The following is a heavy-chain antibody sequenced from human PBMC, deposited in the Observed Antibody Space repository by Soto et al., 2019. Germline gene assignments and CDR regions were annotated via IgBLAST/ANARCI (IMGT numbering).Heavy chain of an antibody. CDR3: AREIFSLAGYSGTRADFVP. V-gene: IGHV1-18*01. J-gene: IGHJ5*02. D-gene: IGHD5-12*01. CDR1: GYTFTSYG. CDR2: ISAYNGNT. Sequence: QVQLVQSGAEVKKPWASVKVSCKASGYTFTSYGISWVRQAPGQGLERMGWISAYNGNTNYAQQLQGRVTMTTDTSTSTAYMELRSLRSDDTAVYYCAREIFSLAGYSGTRADFVPRGQGTLVTVAS.